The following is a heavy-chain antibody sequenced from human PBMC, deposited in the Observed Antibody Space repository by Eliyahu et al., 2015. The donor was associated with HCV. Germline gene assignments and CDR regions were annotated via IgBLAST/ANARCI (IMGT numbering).Heavy chain of an antibody. D-gene: IGHD2-2*01. CDR2: ITSSSSTM. Sequence: EVHLVESGGALVQPGGSLRLSCAASGFTFSSSNMNWVRQAPGKGLEWVSYITSSSSTMFYADSVKGRFTISRDNGKNSLYLQMTSLRAEDTAVYYCAGDPSYREYATKWGQGTLVTVSS. CDR1: GFTFSSSN. CDR3: AGDPSYREYATK. V-gene: IGHV3-48*01. J-gene: IGHJ4*02.